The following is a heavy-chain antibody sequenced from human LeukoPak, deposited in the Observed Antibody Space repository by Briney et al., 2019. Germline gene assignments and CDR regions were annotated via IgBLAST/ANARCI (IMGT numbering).Heavy chain of an antibody. CDR1: GGSISSYY. D-gene: IGHD4-17*01. Sequence: SETLSLTCTVSGGSISSYYWSWIRQPPGKGLEWIGYIYYSGSTNYNPSLKSRATISVDTSKNQFSLKLSSVTAADTAVYYCARGRGGTTLDYWGQGTLVTVSS. CDR2: IYYSGST. V-gene: IGHV4-59*12. CDR3: ARGRGGTTLDY. J-gene: IGHJ4*02.